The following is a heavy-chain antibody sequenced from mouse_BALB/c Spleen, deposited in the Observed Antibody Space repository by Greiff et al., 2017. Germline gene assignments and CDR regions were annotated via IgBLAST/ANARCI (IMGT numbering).Heavy chain of an antibody. V-gene: IGHV3-2*02. Sequence: EVQLVESGPGLVKPSQSLSLTCTVTGYSITSDYAWNWIRQFPGNKLEWMGYISYSGSTSYNPSLKSRISITRDTSKNQFFLQLNSVTTEDTATYYCARCYYGSSHYAMDYWGQGTSVTVSS. J-gene: IGHJ4*01. CDR2: ISYSGST. D-gene: IGHD1-1*01. CDR3: ARCYYGSSHYAMDY. CDR1: GYSITSDYA.